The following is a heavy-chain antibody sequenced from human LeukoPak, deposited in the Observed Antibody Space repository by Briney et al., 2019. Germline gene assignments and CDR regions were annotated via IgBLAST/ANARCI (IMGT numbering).Heavy chain of an antibody. V-gene: IGHV4-59*08. CDR3: ARHIVGNYDFWSGFGLYYGMDV. Sequence: SETQSLTCTVSGGSISSYYWSWIRQPPGKGLEWIGYIYYSGSTNYNPSLKSRVTISVDTSKNQFSLKLSSVTAADTAVYYCARHIVGNYDFWSGFGLYYGMDVWGQGTTVTVSS. CDR1: GGSISSYY. J-gene: IGHJ6*02. D-gene: IGHD3-3*01. CDR2: IYYSGST.